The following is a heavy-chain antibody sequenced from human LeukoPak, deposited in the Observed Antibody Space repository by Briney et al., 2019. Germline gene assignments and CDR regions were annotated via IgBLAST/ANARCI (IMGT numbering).Heavy chain of an antibody. CDR1: GFTFSSYA. CDR3: AKTLGGEYYFDY. D-gene: IGHD3-10*01. J-gene: IGHJ4*02. CDR2: ISGSGGST. V-gene: IGHV3-23*01. Sequence: GRPLRLSCAASGFTFSSYAMSWVRQAPGKGLEWVSAISGSGGSTYYADSVKGRFTISRDNSKNTLYLQMNSLRAEDTAVYYCAKTLGGEYYFDYWGQGTLVTVSS.